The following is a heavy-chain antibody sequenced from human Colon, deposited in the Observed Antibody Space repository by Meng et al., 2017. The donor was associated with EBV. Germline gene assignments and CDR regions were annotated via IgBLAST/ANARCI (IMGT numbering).Heavy chain of an antibody. D-gene: IGHD5-24*01. Sequence: QVQLKESGPGLVKPSQTLSLTCTVSSGSISSGGYYWSWSRQHPGKGLEWIGYIYYSGSTYYNPSLKSRVTISIDTSKNQFSLKLSSVTAADTAVYYCARGPSRWLQFSFDYWGQGTLVTVSS. V-gene: IGHV4-31*03. CDR1: SGSISSGGYY. J-gene: IGHJ4*02. CDR2: IYYSGST. CDR3: ARGPSRWLQFSFDY.